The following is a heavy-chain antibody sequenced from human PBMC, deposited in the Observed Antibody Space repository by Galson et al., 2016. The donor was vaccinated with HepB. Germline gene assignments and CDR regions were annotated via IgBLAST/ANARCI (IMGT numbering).Heavy chain of an antibody. CDR2: TNGDGDSR. CDR1: GFTFGSYS. Sequence: LRLSCAASGFTFGSYSMHWVRQAPGQGLEYVSATNGDGDSRYYADSVKGRFTISRDNSKNVLYLRMESLRSEDMAVYYCARVGSGYDYWGQGTLVTVSS. CDR3: ARVGSGYDY. V-gene: IGHV3-64*02. J-gene: IGHJ4*02. D-gene: IGHD2-2*03.